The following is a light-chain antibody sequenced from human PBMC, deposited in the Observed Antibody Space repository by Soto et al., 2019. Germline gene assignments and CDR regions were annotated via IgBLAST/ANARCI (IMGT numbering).Light chain of an antibody. CDR1: QSISSY. J-gene: IGKJ1*01. Sequence: DIQMTPSPSSLSASVGDRVTITFRASQSISSYLNWYQQKPGKAPKLLIYAASSLQSGVPSRFSGSGSGTDFTLTISSLQPEDFATYYCQQSYSTPWTFGQGTKVDI. CDR2: AAS. V-gene: IGKV1-39*01. CDR3: QQSYSTPWT.